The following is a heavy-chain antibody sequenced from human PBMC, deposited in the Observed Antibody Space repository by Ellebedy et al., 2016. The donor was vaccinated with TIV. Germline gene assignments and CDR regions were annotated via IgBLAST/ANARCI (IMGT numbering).Heavy chain of an antibody. CDR1: GFTFSSYT. V-gene: IGHV3-23*01. CDR3: AKLAGISSWYAEY. J-gene: IGHJ4*02. D-gene: IGHD6-13*01. CDR2: ISNSGDTT. Sequence: GESLKISCAASGFTFSSYTMSWVRQTPGKGLEWVSVISNSGDTTYADYVKGRFTISRDNSKDTLFLQMNSLRAEDTGVYYCAKLAGISSWYAEYWGQGTLVTVSS.